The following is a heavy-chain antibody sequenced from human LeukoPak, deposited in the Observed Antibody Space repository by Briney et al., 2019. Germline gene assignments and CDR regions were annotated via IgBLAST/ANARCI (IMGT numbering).Heavy chain of an antibody. CDR2: INHSGST. D-gene: IGHD2-2*02. Sequence: SETLSLTCTVSGGSISSSSYYWGWIRQPPGKGLEWIGEINHSGSTNYNPSLKSRVTISVDTSKNQFSLKLSSVTAADTAVYYCARGLARDIVVVPAAIVWFDPWGQGTLVTVSS. J-gene: IGHJ5*02. CDR3: ARGLARDIVVVPAAIVWFDP. V-gene: IGHV4-39*07. CDR1: GGSISSSSYY.